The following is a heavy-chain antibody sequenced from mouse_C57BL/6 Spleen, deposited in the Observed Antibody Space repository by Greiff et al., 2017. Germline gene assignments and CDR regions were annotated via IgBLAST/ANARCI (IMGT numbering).Heavy chain of an antibody. CDR3: ARDPYYGNYYDFDY. V-gene: IGHV5-16*01. CDR2: INYDCSSN. CDR1: GFTFSDYY. J-gene: IGHJ2*01. D-gene: IGHD2-10*01. Sequence: EVQGVESEGGLVQPGSSMKLSCTASGFTFSDYYMAWVRQVPEKGLEWVAKINYDCSSNYYLDSLNCRFIISRSNAKNIRYLQMSSMKSEDTATYYCARDPYYGNYYDFDYWGQGNTLTVSS.